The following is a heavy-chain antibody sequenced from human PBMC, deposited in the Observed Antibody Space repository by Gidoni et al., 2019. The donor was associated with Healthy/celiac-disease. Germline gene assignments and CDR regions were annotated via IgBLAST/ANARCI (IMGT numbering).Heavy chain of an antibody. Sequence: EVQLVESGGGLVQPGGSLRLSCSASGFPFRSHAMHWVRQAPGKGLEYVSAISSNGGSTYYAESVRGRLTITRDNSKNTLYLQMSSRRAEDTAVYYCVKVKGDYNWNDVGYGYWGQGTLVTVSS. CDR3: VKVKGDYNWNDVGYGY. CDR1: GFPFRSHA. D-gene: IGHD1-20*01. CDR2: ISSNGGST. V-gene: IGHV3-64D*06. J-gene: IGHJ4*02.